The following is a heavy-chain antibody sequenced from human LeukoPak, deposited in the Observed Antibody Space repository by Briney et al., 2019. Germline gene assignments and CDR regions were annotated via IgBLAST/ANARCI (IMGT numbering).Heavy chain of an antibody. CDR1: GYTFTSYG. J-gene: IGHJ4*02. D-gene: IGHD4-17*01. CDR3: ARGYTKDMTSVTHFDY. V-gene: IGHV7-4-1*02. Sequence: ASVKVSCKASGYTFTSYGISWVRQAPGQGLEWMGWINTNTGNPTYAQGFTGRFVFSLDTSVSTAYLQISSLKAEDTAVYYCARGYTKDMTSVTHFDYWGQGTLVTVSS. CDR2: INTNTGNP.